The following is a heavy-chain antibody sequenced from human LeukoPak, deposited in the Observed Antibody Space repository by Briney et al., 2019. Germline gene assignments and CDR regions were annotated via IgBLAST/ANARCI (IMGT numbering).Heavy chain of an antibody. CDR1: GFSFTSYS. J-gene: IGHJ6*03. CDR3: ARDQEGITIFGKYYYYYYMDV. Sequence: GGSLRLSCAASGFSFTSYSMEWVRQAPGKGLEWVSYISGSSSTIFYADSVKGRFTISRDSAENSLFLQMNSLRAEDTAVYYCARDQEGITIFGKYYYYYYMDVWGKGTTVTVSS. V-gene: IGHV3-48*01. D-gene: IGHD3-3*01. CDR2: ISGSSSTI.